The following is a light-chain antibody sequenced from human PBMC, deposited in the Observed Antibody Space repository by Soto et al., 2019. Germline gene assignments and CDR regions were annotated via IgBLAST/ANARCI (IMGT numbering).Light chain of an antibody. CDR1: SSDIGAHDY. Sequence: QSALTQPASVSGSPGQSITLSCAGTSSDIGAHDYVSWYQHHPDKAPKLIIYEVTNRPSGVSTRFSGSKTGNTASLTISGLQAEDEADYYCNSYTLSRTVVFGGGTKLTVL. CDR3: NSYTLSRTVV. J-gene: IGLJ2*01. V-gene: IGLV2-14*01. CDR2: EVT.